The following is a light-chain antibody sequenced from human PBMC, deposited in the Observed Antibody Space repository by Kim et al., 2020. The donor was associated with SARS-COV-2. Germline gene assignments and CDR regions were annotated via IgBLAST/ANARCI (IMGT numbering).Light chain of an antibody. J-gene: IGLJ2*01. CDR1: NIGSKS. CDR2: YDS. V-gene: IGLV3-21*04. Sequence: SYELTQPPSVSVAPGKTARITCGGNNIGSKSVHWYQQKPGQAPVVVIYYDSDRPSGIPERFSGSNSGNTATLTISRVEAGDEADYYCQGWDIHVVFGGGT. CDR3: QGWDIHVV.